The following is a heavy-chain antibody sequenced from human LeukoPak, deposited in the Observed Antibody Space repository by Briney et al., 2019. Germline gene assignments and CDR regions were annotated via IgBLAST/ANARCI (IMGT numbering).Heavy chain of an antibody. CDR3: AREETTWSVWFDY. J-gene: IGHJ4*02. V-gene: IGHV4-4*07. CDR1: GGSIGSYY. Sequence: SETLSLTCTVSGGSIGSYYWSWIRQPAGKGLEWIGRIYTSGSTNYNPSLKSRVTISVDKSKNQFSLKLSSVTAADTAVYYCAREETTWSVWFDYWGQGTLVTVSS. CDR2: IYTSGST. D-gene: IGHD3-16*01.